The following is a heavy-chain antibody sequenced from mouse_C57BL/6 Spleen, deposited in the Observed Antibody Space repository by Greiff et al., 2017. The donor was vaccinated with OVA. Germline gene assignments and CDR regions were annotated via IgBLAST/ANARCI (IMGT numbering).Heavy chain of an antibody. D-gene: IGHD2-2*01. CDR2: ISSGSSTI. Sequence: EVKLVESGGGLVKPGGSLKLSCAASGFTFSDYGMHWVRQAPEKGLEWVAYISSGSSTIYYADTVKGRFTFPRDTAMNTLFLQMTSLRSEDTAMNYCARWLGAVDDWGQGTAVTVSS. V-gene: IGHV5-17*01. CDR1: GFTFSDYG. CDR3: ARWLGAVDD. J-gene: IGHJ4*01.